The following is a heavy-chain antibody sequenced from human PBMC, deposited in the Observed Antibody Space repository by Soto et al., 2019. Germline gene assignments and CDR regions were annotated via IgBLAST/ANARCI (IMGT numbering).Heavy chain of an antibody. D-gene: IGHD2-2*01. V-gene: IGHV4-39*01. Sequence: QLQLQESGPGLVKPSETLSLTCTVSGGSISSSSYYWGWIRQPPGKGLEWIGSIYYSGSTYYNPSLKSRVTISVDTSKNQFSLKLSSVTAADTAVYYCARRVVVPAAMGFDYWGQGTLVTVSS. J-gene: IGHJ4*02. CDR2: IYYSGST. CDR1: GGSISSSSYY. CDR3: ARRVVVPAAMGFDY.